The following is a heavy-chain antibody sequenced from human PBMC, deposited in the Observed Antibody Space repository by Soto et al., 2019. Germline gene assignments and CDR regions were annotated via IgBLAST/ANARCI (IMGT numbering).Heavy chain of an antibody. CDR3: TKDLAVAGDYFYC. D-gene: IGHD6-19*01. V-gene: IGHV3-30*18. J-gene: IGHJ4*02. CDR2: ISYDAKNK. CDR1: GFTFRSYC. Sequence: GGSLRLSCAATGFTFRSYCMHWVRQAPGKGLEWVAVISYDAKNKYYADSVKGRFTISRDNSKNSLYLQMNSLRAEDTAVYYCTKDLAVAGDYFYCWGQGTLVTVSS.